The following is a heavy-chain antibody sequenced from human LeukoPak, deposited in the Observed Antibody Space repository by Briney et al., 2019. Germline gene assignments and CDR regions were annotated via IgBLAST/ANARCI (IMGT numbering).Heavy chain of an antibody. CDR1: GFTFSSYT. Sequence: GGSLRLSCAASGFTFSSYTMSWVRQAPGKGLEWVSAITGGGVGTYYADSVKGRFTISRDNSRNTLYLQMNSLRADDTAVYYCAKSEDFYYWGQGTLVTVSS. J-gene: IGHJ4*02. CDR2: ITGGGVGT. CDR3: AKSEDFYY. V-gene: IGHV3-23*01.